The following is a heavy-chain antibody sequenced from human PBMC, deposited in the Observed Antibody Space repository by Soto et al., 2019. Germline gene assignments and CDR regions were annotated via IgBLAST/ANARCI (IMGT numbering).Heavy chain of an antibody. J-gene: IGHJ4*02. CDR2: IWYDGSNT. V-gene: IGHV3-33*01. D-gene: IGHD7-27*01. Sequence: VGSLRLSCAASGFIFSSFGMHWVRQAPGKGLEWVAHIWYDGSNTYYADSVKGRFTISRDNSKNTLYLQMNSLRAEDTAVYHCVRDLLGSGGHFDYWGQGTPVTVSS. CDR1: GFIFSSFG. CDR3: VRDLLGSGGHFDY.